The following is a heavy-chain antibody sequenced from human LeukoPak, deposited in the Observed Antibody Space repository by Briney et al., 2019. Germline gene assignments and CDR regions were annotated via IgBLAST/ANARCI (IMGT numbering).Heavy chain of an antibody. CDR1: GGSISSSY. CDR3: ARQYGGYSSFGY. J-gene: IGHJ4*02. Sequence: PSETLSLTCTVSGGSISSSYWSWIRQPPGKGLEWIAYIHYSGSTNYNPSLKSRVTISVDTSKNQFSLKLSSVTATDTAVYYCARQYGGYSSFGYWGQGTLVTVSP. CDR2: IHYSGST. D-gene: IGHD4-23*01. V-gene: IGHV4-59*08.